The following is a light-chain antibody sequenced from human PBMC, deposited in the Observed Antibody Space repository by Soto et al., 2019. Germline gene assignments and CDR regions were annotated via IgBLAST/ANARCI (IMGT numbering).Light chain of an antibody. Sequence: AILMTQSPSSLSASIGDRVTITCRASQGVRSDLGWYQQKPGKAPKLLIYAASSLQSGVPSRFSGSGSGTDFTLTISSLQPEDFATYYCLQDHNSPLTFGQGTKVEIK. CDR1: QGVRSD. CDR2: AAS. V-gene: IGKV1-6*01. J-gene: IGKJ1*01. CDR3: LQDHNSPLT.